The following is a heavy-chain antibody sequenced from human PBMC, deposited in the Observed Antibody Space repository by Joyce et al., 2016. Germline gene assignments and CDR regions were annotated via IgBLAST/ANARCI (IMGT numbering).Heavy chain of an antibody. CDR1: GYKFTTYY. CDR3: ASATLGVVGDYYYALDV. CDR2: IDPSDSYP. J-gene: IGHJ6*02. Sequence: EVQLVQSGAEVKKPGESLRISCKASGYKFTTYYISWVRQVPGKGLEWMGWIDPSDSYPNYSPSFQGRVTISFDKSITTAYMQWSGLQASDTAIYYCASATLGVVGDYYYALDVWGQGTTVIVSS. V-gene: IGHV5-10-1*03. D-gene: IGHD3-22*01.